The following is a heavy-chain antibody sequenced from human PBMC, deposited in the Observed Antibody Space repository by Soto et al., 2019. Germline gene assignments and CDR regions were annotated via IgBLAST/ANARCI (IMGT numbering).Heavy chain of an antibody. D-gene: IGHD2-21*01. CDR3: ARQNSHYYYYGMDV. V-gene: IGHV5-10-1*01. Sequence: GESLKISGNGSGYIFTSYWISWVRQMPGKGLEWMGRIDPSDSYTNYSPSFQGHVTISADKSISTAYLQWSSLKASDTAMYYCARQNSHYYYYGMDVWGQGTTVTRLL. CDR2: IDPSDSYT. J-gene: IGHJ6*02. CDR1: GYIFTSYW.